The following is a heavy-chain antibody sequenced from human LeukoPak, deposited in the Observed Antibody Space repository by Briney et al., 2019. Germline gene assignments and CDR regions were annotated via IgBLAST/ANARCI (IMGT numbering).Heavy chain of an antibody. J-gene: IGHJ5*02. V-gene: IGHV3-13*01. CDR2: IDSAGDT. D-gene: IGHD3-16*01. Sequence: GGSLRLSCAASGFSFNNYDIHWVRQASGKGLEWVSAIDSAGDTYYPGSVKGRFIISRENAKNSLFLQMTSLRVGDTAVYYCATYTEDYSGPAFAPWGQGTLVIVSS. CDR1: GFSFNNYD. CDR3: ATYTEDYSGPAFAP.